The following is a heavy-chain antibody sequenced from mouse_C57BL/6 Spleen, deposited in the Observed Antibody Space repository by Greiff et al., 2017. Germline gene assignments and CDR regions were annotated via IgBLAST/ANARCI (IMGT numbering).Heavy chain of an antibody. CDR1: GYSFTDYN. Sequence: VQLQQSGPELVKPGASVKISCKASGYSFTDYNMNWVKQSNGKSLEWIGVITPTYGTTSYNQKFKGKATLTVDQSSSTTYMQLNSLTSEDSAVCYCARAYYSNYGFAYWGQGTLVTVSA. V-gene: IGHV1-39*01. CDR3: ARAYYSNYGFAY. D-gene: IGHD2-5*01. J-gene: IGHJ3*01. CDR2: ITPTYGTT.